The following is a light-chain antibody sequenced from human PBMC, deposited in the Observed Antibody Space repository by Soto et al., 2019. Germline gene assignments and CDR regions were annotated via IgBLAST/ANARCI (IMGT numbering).Light chain of an antibody. CDR1: QGIGNY. Sequence: DILLTQSPSFLSTSVEDRVTITCRASQGIGNYLAWYQQNPGRAPKLLIYAASTLQSGVPSRFSGSGSGTEFTLTISSLRPEDFATYYCQQLNSYPYTFGQGTKLEI. CDR2: AAS. V-gene: IGKV1-9*01. J-gene: IGKJ2*01. CDR3: QQLNSYPYT.